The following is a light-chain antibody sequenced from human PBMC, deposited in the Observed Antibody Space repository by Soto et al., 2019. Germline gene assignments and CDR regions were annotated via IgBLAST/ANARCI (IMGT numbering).Light chain of an antibody. CDR2: GAS. V-gene: IGKV3-15*01. Sequence: DIVRTQYPAPMSVSPGERATLSCRASQSVSSNLAWYQQKPGQAPRLLIYGASTRATGIPARFSGSGSGTEFTLTISSLQSEDFTVYYCQLDNNLPQTFGQGTKVDIK. CDR3: QLDNNLPQT. CDR1: QSVSSN. J-gene: IGKJ1*01.